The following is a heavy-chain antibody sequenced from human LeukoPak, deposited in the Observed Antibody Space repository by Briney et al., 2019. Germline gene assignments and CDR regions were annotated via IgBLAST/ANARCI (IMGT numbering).Heavy chain of an antibody. D-gene: IGHD2-2*01. CDR2: IYARGNT. Sequence: SQTLSLTCTVSGGSISTVGYYWSWTRQPAGKGLEWIGRIYARGNTNYNPSLESRVATSLDTSKNQFSLKLTSVTAADTAVYFCVRDRSSGDAFDIWGQGTVVTVSS. CDR3: VRDRSSGDAFDI. V-gene: IGHV4-61*02. CDR1: GGSISTVGYY. J-gene: IGHJ3*02.